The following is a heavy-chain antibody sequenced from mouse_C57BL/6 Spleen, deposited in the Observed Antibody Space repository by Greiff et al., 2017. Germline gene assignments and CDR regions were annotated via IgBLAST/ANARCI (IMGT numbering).Heavy chain of an antibody. CDR1: GYTFTSYW. CDR2: IHPSDSDT. J-gene: IGHJ2*01. Sequence: QVQLQQPGAELVKPGASVKVSCKASGYTFTSYWMHWVKQRPGQGLEWIGRIHPSDSDTNYNQKFKGKATLTVDKSSSTAYMQLSSLTSEDSAVYYCAMRDYYGSSSLYYFDYWGQGTTLTVSS. CDR3: AMRDYYGSSSLYYFDY. V-gene: IGHV1-74*01. D-gene: IGHD1-1*01.